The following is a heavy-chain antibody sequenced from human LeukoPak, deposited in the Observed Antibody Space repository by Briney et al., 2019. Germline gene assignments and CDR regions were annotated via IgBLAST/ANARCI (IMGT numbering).Heavy chain of an antibody. Sequence: SETLSLTCTVSGASISSSTYYWGWIRQPPGKGLEWIGSIYYSGNTYYSPSLKSRVTISVDTSKNQFSLKLSSVTAADTAEYYCARRPTYYYDSSGYYFDYWGQGTLVTVSS. CDR2: IYYSGNT. D-gene: IGHD3-22*01. CDR3: ARRPTYYYDSSGYYFDY. V-gene: IGHV4-39*01. CDR1: GASISSSTYY. J-gene: IGHJ4*02.